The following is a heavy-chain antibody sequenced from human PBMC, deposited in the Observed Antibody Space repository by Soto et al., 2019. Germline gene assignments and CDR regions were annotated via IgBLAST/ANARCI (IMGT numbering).Heavy chain of an antibody. CDR2: ISYDGSNK. J-gene: IGHJ4*02. CDR3: ARDAPQVRGALGY. V-gene: IGHV3-30-3*01. D-gene: IGHD3-10*01. CDR1: GFTFSSYA. Sequence: QVQLVESGGGVVQPGRSLRLSCAASGFTFSSYAMHWVRQAQGKGLEWVAVISYDGSNKYYADSVKGRFTISRDNSKNTLYLQMNSLRAEDTAVYYCARDAPQVRGALGYWGQGTLVTVSS.